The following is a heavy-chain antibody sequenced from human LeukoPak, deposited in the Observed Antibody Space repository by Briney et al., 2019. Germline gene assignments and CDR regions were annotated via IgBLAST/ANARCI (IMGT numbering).Heavy chain of an antibody. V-gene: IGHV3-33*01. J-gene: IGHJ4*02. CDR1: GFTFSSYG. Sequence: GGSLRLSCAASGFTFSSYGMHWVRQAPGKGLEWVAVIWYDGSNKYYADSVKGRFTISRDNSKNMLYLQMNSLRAEDTAVYYCARDGAVAGMMGALDYWGQGTLVTVSS. CDR3: ARDGAVAGMMGALDY. CDR2: IWYDGSNK. D-gene: IGHD6-19*01.